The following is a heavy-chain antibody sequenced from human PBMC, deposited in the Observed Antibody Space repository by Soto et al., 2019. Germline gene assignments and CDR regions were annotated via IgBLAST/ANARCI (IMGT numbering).Heavy chain of an antibody. CDR1: GGGISSSNW. CDR3: ARVWWGLLSFAY. J-gene: IGHJ4*02. Sequence: QVQLQESGPGLVKPSGTLSLTCAVSGGGISSSNWWSWVRQPPGKGLGWIGENYHSGSINYNPSLKTRATIPVNKSKNRFTMKISSVTAPDTAVYSSARVWWGLLSFAYWGQRTLVTVSS. V-gene: IGHV4-4*02. CDR2: NYHSGSI. D-gene: IGHD1-26*01.